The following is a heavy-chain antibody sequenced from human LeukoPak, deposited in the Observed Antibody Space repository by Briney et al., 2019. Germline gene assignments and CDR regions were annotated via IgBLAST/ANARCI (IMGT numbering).Heavy chain of an antibody. V-gene: IGHV4-59*12. CDR3: AREGIAVAGTLCYYYYYMDV. CDR2: IYYSGST. J-gene: IGHJ6*03. D-gene: IGHD6-19*01. Sequence: SETLSLTCTVSGGSISSYYWSWIRQPPGKGLEWIGYIYYSGSTDYNPSLKSRVTISVDTSKNQFSLKLSSVTAADTAVYYCAREGIAVAGTLCYYYYYMDVWGKGTTVTISS. CDR1: GGSISSYY.